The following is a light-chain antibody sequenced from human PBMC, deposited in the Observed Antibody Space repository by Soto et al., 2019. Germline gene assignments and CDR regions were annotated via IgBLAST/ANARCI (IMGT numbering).Light chain of an antibody. CDR2: GAS. V-gene: IGKV3-20*01. CDR1: QSVSSNY. Sequence: DIVLTQSPGTLSLSPGGRDPLSCRASQSVSSNYLAWYQQKPGQAPRLLIYGASSRATGIQDRFSGSGSGTDFTLTISRLEPEEFAVYYCQKYGSSPQTFGQGTKVDIK. J-gene: IGKJ1*01. CDR3: QKYGSSPQT.